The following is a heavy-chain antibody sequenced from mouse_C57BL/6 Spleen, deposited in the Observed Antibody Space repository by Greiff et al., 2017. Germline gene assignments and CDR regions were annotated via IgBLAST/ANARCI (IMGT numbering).Heavy chain of an antibody. J-gene: IGHJ2*01. V-gene: IGHV5-17*01. D-gene: IGHD1-1*01. Sequence: EVQVVESGGGLVKPGGSLKLSCAASGFTFSDYGMHWVRQAPEKGLEWVAYISSGSSTIYYADTVKGRFTISRDNAKNTLVLQMTSLRSEDTAMYYCARAHYYGSSWDYFDYWGQGTTLTVSS. CDR3: ARAHYYGSSWDYFDY. CDR2: ISSGSSTI. CDR1: GFTFSDYG.